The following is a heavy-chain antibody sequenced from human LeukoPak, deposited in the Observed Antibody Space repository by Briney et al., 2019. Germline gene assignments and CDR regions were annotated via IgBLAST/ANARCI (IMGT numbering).Heavy chain of an antibody. V-gene: IGHV3-23*01. CDR2: ISGSGGST. D-gene: IGHD2-2*01. CDR1: GFTFSSYA. Sequence: SGGSRRLSCAASGFTFSSYAMSWVRQAPGKGLEWVSAISGSGGSTYYADSVKGRFTISRDNSKNTLYLQMNSLRAEDTAVYYCAKDPHCSSTSCLDYYGMDVWGPGTTVTVSS. CDR3: AKDPHCSSTSCLDYYGMDV. J-gene: IGHJ6*02.